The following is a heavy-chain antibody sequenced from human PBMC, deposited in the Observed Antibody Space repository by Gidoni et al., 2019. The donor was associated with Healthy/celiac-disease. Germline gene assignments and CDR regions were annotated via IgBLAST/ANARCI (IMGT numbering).Heavy chain of an antibody. CDR2: ISSSSSYT. J-gene: IGHJ5*02. Sequence: QVQLVESGGGLVKPGGSLRLSCAASGFTFSDYYMGWIRLAPGKGLEWVSYISSSSSYTNYADSVKGRFTISRDNAKNSLYLQMNSLRAEDTAVYYCARRCPRRTYYYDSSGYYSNWFDPWGQGTLVTVSS. V-gene: IGHV3-11*05. CDR1: GFTFSDYY. CDR3: ARRCPRRTYYYDSSGYYSNWFDP. D-gene: IGHD3-22*01.